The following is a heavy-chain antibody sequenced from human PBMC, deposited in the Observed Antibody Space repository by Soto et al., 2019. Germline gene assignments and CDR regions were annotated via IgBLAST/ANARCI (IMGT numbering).Heavy chain of an antibody. CDR3: ARDPDYGGNSGPLDY. D-gene: IGHD4-17*01. Sequence: GASVKVSCKASGGTFSSYAISWVRQAPGQGLEWMGGIIPIFGTANYAQKFQGRVTITADESTSTAYMELSSLRSEDTAVYYCARDPDYGGNSGPLDYWGQGTLVTVSS. CDR1: GGTFSSYA. V-gene: IGHV1-69*13. CDR2: IIPIFGTA. J-gene: IGHJ4*02.